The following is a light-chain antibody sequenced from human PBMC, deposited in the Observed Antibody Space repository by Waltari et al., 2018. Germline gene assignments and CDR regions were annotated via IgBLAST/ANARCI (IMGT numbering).Light chain of an antibody. CDR1: QSIRSY. Sequence: IQMTPSPSPLSVSVGDTVLLTCRASQSIRSYLAWYQQKPGEAPKLLISKASTLESGVPSRFSGSGSGTEFTLSISSLQPDDFGTYYCHQYNSDPYTFGLGTKLEIK. CDR3: HQYNSDPYT. J-gene: IGKJ2*01. V-gene: IGKV1-5*03. CDR2: KAS.